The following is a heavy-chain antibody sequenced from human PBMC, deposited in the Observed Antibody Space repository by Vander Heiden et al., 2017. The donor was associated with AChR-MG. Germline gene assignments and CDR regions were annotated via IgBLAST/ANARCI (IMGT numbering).Heavy chain of an antibody. CDR2: IHYSGST. CDR3: ARRSPTLGAFDI. J-gene: IGHJ3*02. Sequence: LQLQESGPGLVKPSETLSLTCTVAGGSISNSSYYWGWIRQTPGKGLEWIGSIHYSGSTYYKPSLKSRVTISVDTSKNQFSLKLSSVTAADTAVYYCARRSPTLGAFDIWGQGTMVTLSS. D-gene: IGHD3-3*02. CDR1: GGSISNSSYY. V-gene: IGHV4-39*01.